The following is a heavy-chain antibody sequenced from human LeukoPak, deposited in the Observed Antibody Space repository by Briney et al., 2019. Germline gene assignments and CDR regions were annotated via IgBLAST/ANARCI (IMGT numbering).Heavy chain of an antibody. V-gene: IGHV1-18*01. D-gene: IGHD6-19*01. J-gene: IGHJ3*02. CDR2: ISAYNGNT. Sequence: ASVKVSCKASGYTFTSYGISWVRQAPGQGLEWMGWISAYNGNTNYAQKLQGRVTMTTDTSTSTAYMELRSLRAEDTALYYCAKDIRLGSSGWSRPYDAFDIWGQGTMVTVSS. CDR1: GYTFTSYG. CDR3: AKDIRLGSSGWSRPYDAFDI.